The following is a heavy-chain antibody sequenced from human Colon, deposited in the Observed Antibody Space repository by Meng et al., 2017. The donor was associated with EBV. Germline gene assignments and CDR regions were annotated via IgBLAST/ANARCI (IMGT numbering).Heavy chain of an antibody. J-gene: IGHJ5*02. V-gene: IGHV4-30-2*01. Sequence: QVRLQEAGPGLAKPSQPLSLTCAVSGDSITSGDYSWTWIRQPPGKGLEWIGYIYHGVNIYYTPSLRSRVTISVDKSRNQFSLKLTSVSAADTAVYYRVRDTRRGGGWFDPWGQGTLVTVSS. CDR2: IYHGVNI. CDR3: VRDTRRGGGWFDP. D-gene: IGHD3-10*01. CDR1: GDSITSGDYS.